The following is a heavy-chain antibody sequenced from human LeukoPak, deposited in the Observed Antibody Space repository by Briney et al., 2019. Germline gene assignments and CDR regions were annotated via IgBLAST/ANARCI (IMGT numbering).Heavy chain of an antibody. D-gene: IGHD3-3*01. CDR2: IYYSGST. CDR1: GGSISSGGYY. CDR3: ARASFNDFWSGSYDY. Sequence: SQTLSLTCTVSGGSISSGGYYWSWIRQHPGKGLEWIGYIYYSGSTYYNPSLKSRVTISVDTSKNQFSLKLSSVTAADTAVYYCARASFNDFWSGSYDYWGQGTLVTVSS. J-gene: IGHJ4*02. V-gene: IGHV4-31*03.